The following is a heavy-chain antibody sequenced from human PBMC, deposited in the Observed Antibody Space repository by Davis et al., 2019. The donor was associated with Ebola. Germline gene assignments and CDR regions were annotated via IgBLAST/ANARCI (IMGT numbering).Heavy chain of an antibody. J-gene: IGHJ3*02. CDR1: GGSFTSHY. V-gene: IGHV4-59*11. D-gene: IGHD7-27*01. CDR2: IYYTGNT. Sequence: PSETLSLTCTVSGGSFTSHYWSWIRQPPGKGPEWIGHIYYTGNTNYNPSLKSRVTMSLDTSRNQFSLKLTSVTAADTARYYCARDWGSIVFDIWGQGTMVTVSS. CDR3: ARDWGSIVFDI.